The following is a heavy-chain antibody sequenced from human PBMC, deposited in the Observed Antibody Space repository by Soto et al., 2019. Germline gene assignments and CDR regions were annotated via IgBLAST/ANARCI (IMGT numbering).Heavy chain of an antibody. V-gene: IGHV3-15*01. Sequence: GGSLRLSCAASGFTFSNAWMSWVRQAPGKGLEWVGRIKSKTDGGTTDYAAPVKGRFTISRDDSKNTLYLQMNSLNTEDTAVYYCTTGEAGATTYFFDYWGQGTLVTVSS. CDR1: GFTFSNAW. D-gene: IGHD1-26*01. CDR3: TTGEAGATTYFFDY. CDR2: IKSKTDGGTT. J-gene: IGHJ4*02.